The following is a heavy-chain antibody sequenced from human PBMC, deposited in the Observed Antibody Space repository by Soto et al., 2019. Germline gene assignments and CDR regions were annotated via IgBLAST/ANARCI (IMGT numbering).Heavy chain of an antibody. CDR2: VIPCFVTA. D-gene: IGHD5-18*01. V-gene: IGHV1-69*01. CDR1: GGIFTTNP. J-gene: IGHJ6*02. CDR3: ATGGHNDGYNFYHGMDV. Sequence: QVQVVQSGAEVKKPGSSVRVSCKVSGGIFTTNPFGWVRQAPGQGLEWWGGVIPCFVTANYAQIFRGRLRIAADGATTTAYMELSGLTSADTAVYFCATGGHNDGYNFYHGMDVCGQGATGTVS.